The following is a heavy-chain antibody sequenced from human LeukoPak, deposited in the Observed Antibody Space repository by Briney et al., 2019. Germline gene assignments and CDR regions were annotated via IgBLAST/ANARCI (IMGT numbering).Heavy chain of an antibody. D-gene: IGHD4-23*01. CDR2: ISFDGSKK. CDR1: GFIFTNYA. J-gene: IGHJ6*02. Sequence: GGSLRLSCVASGFIFTNYAMHWVRQAPSKGPECVAVISFDGSKKYYADSVKGRFTISRDDSRNTAYLQMDSLRVEDTAVYHSVKRGGGNHGLDVWGQGTQVTVS. V-gene: IGHV3-30*18. CDR3: VKRGGGNHGLDV.